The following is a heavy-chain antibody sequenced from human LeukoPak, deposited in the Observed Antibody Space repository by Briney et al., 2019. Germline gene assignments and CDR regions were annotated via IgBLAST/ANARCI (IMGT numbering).Heavy chain of an antibody. V-gene: IGHV1-69*01. CDR2: IIPIFGTA. Sequence: ASVKVSCKASGGTFSSYAISWVRQAPGQGLEWMGGIIPIFGTANYAQKFQGRVTITADESASTAYMELSSLRSEDTAVYYCARARGYSYGWPTWGQGTLVTVSS. J-gene: IGHJ5*02. CDR1: GGTFSSYA. D-gene: IGHD5-18*01. CDR3: ARARGYSYGWPT.